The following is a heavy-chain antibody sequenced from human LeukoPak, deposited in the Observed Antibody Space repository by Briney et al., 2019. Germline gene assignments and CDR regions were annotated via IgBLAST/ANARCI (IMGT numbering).Heavy chain of an antibody. J-gene: IGHJ4*02. V-gene: IGHV4-34*01. Sequence: SETLSLTCAVYGGSFSGYYWSWIRQPPGKGLEWVGEINHSGSTNYNPSLKSRVTISVDTSKNQFSLKLSSVTAADTAVYYCARIAVALDYWGQGTLVTVSS. D-gene: IGHD6-19*01. CDR1: GGSFSGYY. CDR2: INHSGST. CDR3: ARIAVALDY.